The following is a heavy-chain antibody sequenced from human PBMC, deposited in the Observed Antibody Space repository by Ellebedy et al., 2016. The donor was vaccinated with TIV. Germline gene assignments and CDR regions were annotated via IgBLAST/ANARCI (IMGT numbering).Heavy chain of an antibody. V-gene: IGHV4-31*03. D-gene: IGHD1-14*01. J-gene: IGHJ4*02. Sequence: SETLSLXXTVSGGSISSGGYYWSWIRQHPGKGLEWIGYIYYSGSTYYNPSLKSRVTISVDTSKNQFSLKLSSVTAADTAVYYCARELTGYVDYWGQGTLVTVSS. CDR1: GGSISSGGYY. CDR2: IYYSGST. CDR3: ARELTGYVDY.